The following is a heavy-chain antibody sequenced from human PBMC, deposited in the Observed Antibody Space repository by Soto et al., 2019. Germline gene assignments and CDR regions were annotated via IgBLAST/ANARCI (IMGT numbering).Heavy chain of an antibody. D-gene: IGHD3-10*01. CDR2: IYYSGTT. Sequence: QVQLQQSGPGLVKPSETLSLTCTVSGGSVGSYHWTWIRQPPGKGLEWIGYIYYSGTTNYNPSLKSRVTISTNTSRNQTSMKLGSVTAADTAVYYCARIGYGSGLYCFDYWGQGTLVTVSS. J-gene: IGHJ4*02. CDR1: GGSVGSYH. V-gene: IGHV4-59*02. CDR3: ARIGYGSGLYCFDY.